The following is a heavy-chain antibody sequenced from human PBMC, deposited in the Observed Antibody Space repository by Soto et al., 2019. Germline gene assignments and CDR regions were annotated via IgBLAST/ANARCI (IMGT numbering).Heavy chain of an antibody. J-gene: IGHJ5*02. CDR2: IYMSGST. V-gene: IGHV4-4*07. D-gene: IGHD1-7*01. CDR3: ARSLGTTGSFNWFDP. Sequence: TLSLTCTVSGGSISSYYWSWIRQPAGKGLEWIGRIYMSGSTNYNPSLKSRVTMSVDTSKNQFSLKLSSVTAADTAVYYCARSLGTTGSFNWFDPWGQGTLVTVSS. CDR1: GGSISSYY.